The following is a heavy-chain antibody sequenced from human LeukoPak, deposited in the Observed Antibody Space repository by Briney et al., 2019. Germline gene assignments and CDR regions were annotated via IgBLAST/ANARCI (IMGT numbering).Heavy chain of an antibody. V-gene: IGHV3-23*01. CDR2: ISGNGDST. CDR3: AKPPLYCSGTSCHIDY. CDR1: GFTFSNYA. D-gene: IGHD2-2*02. Sequence: GGSLRLSCAASGFTFSNYAMSWVRRAPGKGLEWVSAISGNGDSTNYADSVKGRFTISRDNSKNTLYLEMNSLRAEDTAIYYCAKPPLYCSGTSCHIDYWGQGTLVTVSS. J-gene: IGHJ4*02.